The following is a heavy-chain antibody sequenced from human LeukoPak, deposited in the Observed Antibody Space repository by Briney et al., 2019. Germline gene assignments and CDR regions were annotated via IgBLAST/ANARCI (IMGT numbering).Heavy chain of an antibody. V-gene: IGHV3-23*01. CDR3: ARESATGRTRGDGFFDY. J-gene: IGHJ4*02. CDR1: GFTFSSYA. D-gene: IGHD6-13*01. CDR2: ISGSGGST. Sequence: GGSLRLSCAAFGFTFSSYAMSWVRQAPGKGLEWVSAISGSGGSTYYTDSVKGRFTISRDNSKNTLYLQMNSLRAEDTAVYYCARESATGRTRGDGFFDYWGQGTLVTVSS.